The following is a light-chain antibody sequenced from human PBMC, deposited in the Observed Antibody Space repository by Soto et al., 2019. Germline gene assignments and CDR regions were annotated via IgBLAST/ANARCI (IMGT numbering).Light chain of an antibody. CDR2: KAS. Sequence: DIQMTHSPSTLSASVGDRVTITCRAGQSISGWLAWYQQKPGKAPNLLIYKASTLESGVPSRFSGSGSGTEFTLTISSLQPDDFATYYCQQSNSYPLTIGGGTKVDIK. V-gene: IGKV1-5*03. J-gene: IGKJ4*01. CDR1: QSISGW. CDR3: QQSNSYPLT.